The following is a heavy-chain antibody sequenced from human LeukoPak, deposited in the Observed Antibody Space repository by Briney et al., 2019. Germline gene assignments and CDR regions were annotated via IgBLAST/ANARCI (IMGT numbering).Heavy chain of an antibody. V-gene: IGHV1-2*02. Sequence: ASVKVSCKASGHIFTAYYMFWVRQAPGQGLEWMGWINPNSGGTNYAQKFQGRVTMTRDTSISTAYMELSRLRSDDTAVYYCARGLEHDYGTYWGQGTLVTVSS. CDR3: ARGLEHDYGTY. CDR1: GHIFTAYY. J-gene: IGHJ4*02. D-gene: IGHD4-17*01. CDR2: INPNSGGT.